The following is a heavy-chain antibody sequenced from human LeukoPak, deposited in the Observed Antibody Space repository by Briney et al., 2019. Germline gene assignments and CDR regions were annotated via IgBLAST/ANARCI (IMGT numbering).Heavy chain of an antibody. J-gene: IGHJ4*01. V-gene: IGHV3-11*01. CDR1: GFTFSDYY. CDR2: ISSSGSTI. CDR3: TTARRGYSGYVPYFDY. Sequence: GGSLRLSCAASGFTFSDYYMSWIRQAPGKGLEWVSYISSSGSTIYYAASVKGRLTISRDNAKNSLYLQMNSLRAEDPAVYYCTTARRGYSGYVPYFDYWGHRTLVTVSS. D-gene: IGHD5-12*01.